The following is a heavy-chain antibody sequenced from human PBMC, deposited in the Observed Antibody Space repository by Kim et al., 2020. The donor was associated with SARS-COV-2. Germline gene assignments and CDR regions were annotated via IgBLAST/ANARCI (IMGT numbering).Heavy chain of an antibody. CDR3: AKDRDEVGLTNSD. J-gene: IGHJ4*02. V-gene: IGHV3-23*01. Sequence: GGSLRLSCAASGFTFSTYAMSWVRQAPGKGLEWVSTLSGRSGRTYYAASVKGRFTISRDNSKNSLYLQMNSLRADDTAVYYCAKDRDEVGLTNSDWGQGT. D-gene: IGHD2-8*01. CDR2: LSGRSGRT. CDR1: GFTFSTYA.